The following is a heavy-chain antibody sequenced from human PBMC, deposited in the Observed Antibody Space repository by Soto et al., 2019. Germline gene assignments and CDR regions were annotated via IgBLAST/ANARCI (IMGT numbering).Heavy chain of an antibody. CDR1: GFTFSSYA. J-gene: IGHJ6*03. D-gene: IGHD2-15*01. V-gene: IGHV3-23*01. CDR2: ISGSGGGT. Sequence: GGSLRLSCAASGFTFSSYAMSWVRQAPGKGLEWVSAISGSGGGTNYADSVKGRFTISRDTSKNTLYLQMNSLRVEDTAVYYCAKGYCSGGSCYPDYYYMDVWGKGTTVTVSS. CDR3: AKGYCSGGSCYPDYYYMDV.